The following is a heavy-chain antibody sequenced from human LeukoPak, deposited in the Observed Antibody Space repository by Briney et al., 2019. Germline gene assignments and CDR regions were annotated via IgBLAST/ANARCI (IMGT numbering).Heavy chain of an antibody. CDR2: MSYDGSNK. V-gene: IGHV3-30*18. J-gene: IGHJ5*02. Sequence: PGRSLRLSCAASGFTFNTYVMHWVRQAPGKGLEWVAVMSYDGSNKYYADSEKGRFTISRDNSKYTLYLQMNSLRAEDTAVYYCAKGMKAYGDPWGQGTLVTVSS. D-gene: IGHD4-17*01. CDR3: AKGMKAYGDP. CDR1: GFTFNTYV.